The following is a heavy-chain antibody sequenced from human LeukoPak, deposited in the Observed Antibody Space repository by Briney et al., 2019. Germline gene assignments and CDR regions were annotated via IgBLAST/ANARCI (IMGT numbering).Heavy chain of an antibody. CDR3: AEARPEKNSLFASPAAFDI. J-gene: IGHJ3*02. V-gene: IGHV4-39*01. CDR1: GGSISSSSYY. CDR2: IYYSGST. Sequence: PSETLSLTCTVSGGSISSSSYYWGWIRQPPGKGLEWIGSIYYSGSTYYNPSLKSRVTISVDTSKNQFSLKLSSVTAADTAVYYCAEARPEKNSLFASPAAFDIWGQGTMVTVSS. D-gene: IGHD1-14*01.